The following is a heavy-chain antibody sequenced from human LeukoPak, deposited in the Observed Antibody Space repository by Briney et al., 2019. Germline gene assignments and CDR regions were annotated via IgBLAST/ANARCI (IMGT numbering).Heavy chain of an antibody. J-gene: IGHJ5*02. CDR2: INSDARST. CDR1: GFTLSNYW. Sequence: PGGSLRLSCAASGFTLSNYWMHWVRHAPGKGLVWVSRINSDARSTSYADSVKGRFTISRDNAKNTLYLQMNSLRAEDTAVYYCARGADTGYSSDSWGQGTLVTASS. CDR3: ARGADTGYSSDS. V-gene: IGHV3-74*01. D-gene: IGHD6-19*01.